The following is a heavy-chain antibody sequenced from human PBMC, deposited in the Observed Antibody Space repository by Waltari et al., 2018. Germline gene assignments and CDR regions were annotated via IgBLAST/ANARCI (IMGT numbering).Heavy chain of an antibody. J-gene: IGHJ3*01. CDR3: ARASTAIFGVVITGYNI. D-gene: IGHD3-3*01. CDR2: IYNSGTI. V-gene: IGHV4-39*07. CDR1: GDSIMKNNYH. Sequence: QLQESGPGLVKPSETVSLTCSVSGDSIMKNNYHWGWIRQPPGKGLEWIGSIYNSGTIYYNPSLKSRVTRSLVASRNQFSLRLSSVTAADTAVYYCARASTAIFGVVITGYNIWGQGTVVTVSS.